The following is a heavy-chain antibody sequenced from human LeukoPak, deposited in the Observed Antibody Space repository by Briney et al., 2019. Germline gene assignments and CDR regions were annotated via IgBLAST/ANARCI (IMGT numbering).Heavy chain of an antibody. D-gene: IGHD4-17*01. CDR2: INHSGST. V-gene: IGHV4-34*01. Sequence: SETLSLTCAVYGGSFSGYYWSWIRQPPGKGLEWIGEINHSGSTNYNPSLKSRVTISVDTSKNQFSLKLSSVTAADTAVYYCAREFTVTPGPLWGQGTLVTVSS. J-gene: IGHJ4*02. CDR3: AREFTVTPGPL. CDR1: GGSFSGYY.